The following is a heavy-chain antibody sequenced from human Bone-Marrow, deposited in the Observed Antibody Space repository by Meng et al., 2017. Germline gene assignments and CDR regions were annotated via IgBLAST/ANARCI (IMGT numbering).Heavy chain of an antibody. V-gene: IGHV4/OR15-8*02. Sequence: VQVQEWGPGLVRPSVPLSLSCVVPGGSVSSIDWWSWVRQPPGKGLEWIGEIYHGGATNYNPSLKSRVTIAIDRSKNQFSLKLSSVTAADTAVYYCASWIYSCGWQWGQGTLVTVSS. CDR3: ASWIYSCGWQ. D-gene: IGHD6-19*01. CDR2: IYHGGAT. J-gene: IGHJ4*02. CDR1: GGSVSSIDW.